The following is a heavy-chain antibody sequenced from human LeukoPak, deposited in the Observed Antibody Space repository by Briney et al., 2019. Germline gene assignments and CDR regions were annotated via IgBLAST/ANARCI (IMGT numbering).Heavy chain of an antibody. CDR2: IYTSGRT. V-gene: IGHV4-61*02. J-gene: IGHJ6*03. Sequence: SQTLSLTCTVSGGSISSGSYYWSWIRQPAGKGLEWIGRIYTSGRTNYNPSLKSRVTISVDTSKNQFSLKLSSVTAADTAVYYCARDGNSSGWYALYYMDVWGKGTTVTVSS. D-gene: IGHD6-19*01. CDR1: GGSISSGSYY. CDR3: ARDGNSSGWYALYYMDV.